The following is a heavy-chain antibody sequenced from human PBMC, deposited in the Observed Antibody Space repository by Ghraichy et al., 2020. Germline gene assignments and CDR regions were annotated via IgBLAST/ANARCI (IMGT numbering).Heavy chain of an antibody. CDR1: GGSISSSSYY. Sequence: SETLSLTCTVSGGSISSSSYYWGWIRQPPGKGLEWIGSIYYSGSTYYNPSLKSRVTISVDTSKNQFSLKLSSVTAADTAVYYCATQSFQYYYDSSGYSGAWGQGTLVTVSS. CDR2: IYYSGST. D-gene: IGHD3-22*01. V-gene: IGHV4-39*01. CDR3: ATQSFQYYYDSSGYSGA. J-gene: IGHJ5*02.